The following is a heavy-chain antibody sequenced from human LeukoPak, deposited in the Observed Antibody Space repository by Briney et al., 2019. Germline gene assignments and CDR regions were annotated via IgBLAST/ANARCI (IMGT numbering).Heavy chain of an antibody. J-gene: IGHJ4*02. Sequence: SETLSLTCTVSGYSISSGYYWGWIRQPPGKGLEWIGSIYHSGSTYYNPSLKSRVTISVDTSKNQFSLKLSSVTAADTAVYYCARESVREATMPFDYWGQGTLVTVSS. D-gene: IGHD5-12*01. CDR2: IYHSGST. V-gene: IGHV4-38-2*02. CDR3: ARESVREATMPFDY. CDR1: GYSISSGYY.